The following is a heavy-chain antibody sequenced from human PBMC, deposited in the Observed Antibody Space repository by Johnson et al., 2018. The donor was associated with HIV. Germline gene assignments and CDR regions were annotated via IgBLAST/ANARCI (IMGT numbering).Heavy chain of an antibody. J-gene: IGHJ3*02. CDR3: ARDKGRGAFDI. D-gene: IGHD3-10*01. V-gene: IGHV3-43D*03. CDR1: GFPFSSYA. CDR2: INWDGDST. Sequence: QLVESGGGVVQPGRSLRLSCAASGFPFSSYAMHWVRQAPGKGLEWVSLINWDGDSTYYADSVKGRFTISRDNSKNSLYLQMNSLRPEDTGLYYCARDKGRGAFDIWGQGTMVTVSS.